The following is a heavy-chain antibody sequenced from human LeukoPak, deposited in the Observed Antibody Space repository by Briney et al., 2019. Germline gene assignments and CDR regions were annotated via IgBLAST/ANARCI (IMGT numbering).Heavy chain of an antibody. CDR1: GLSLSSYV. J-gene: IGHJ5*02. CDR3: AKGSGSGWYRNWFDP. D-gene: IGHD6-19*01. V-gene: IGHV3-23*01. Sequence: PGGSLRLSCAASGLSLSSYVMSWVRQAPGMGLEWVSTISGSGGSTFYADSVKGRFTISRDNSKNTLYLQMNSLRAEDTAVYYCAKGSGSGWYRNWFDPWGQGTLVTVSS. CDR2: ISGSGGST.